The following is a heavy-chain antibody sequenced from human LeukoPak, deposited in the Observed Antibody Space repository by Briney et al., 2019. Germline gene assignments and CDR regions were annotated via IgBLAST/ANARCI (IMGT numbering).Heavy chain of an antibody. Sequence: GGSLRLSCAASGFTFSSYWMSWVRQAPGKGLEWVSGISWNSGSIGYADSVKGRFTISRDNAKNSLYLQMNSLRAEDTALYYCAKDIPVRRWGQGTLVTVSS. CDR1: GFTFSSYW. J-gene: IGHJ4*02. CDR2: ISWNSGSI. V-gene: IGHV3-9*01. CDR3: AKDIPVRR.